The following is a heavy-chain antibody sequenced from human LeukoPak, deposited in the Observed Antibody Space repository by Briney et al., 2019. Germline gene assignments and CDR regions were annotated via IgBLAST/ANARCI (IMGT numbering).Heavy chain of an antibody. Sequence: GASVKVSCKASGYPFTSYYMHWLRQAPGQGLEWMGWINFSGGTKYAEKFRGRVTMTRDTSMATAYMELTTLTSGDTAVYYCARDLRLFDYWGQGTLITVSS. J-gene: IGHJ4*02. CDR3: ARDLRLFDY. CDR1: GYPFTSYY. D-gene: IGHD3-3*01. CDR2: INFSGGT. V-gene: IGHV1-2*02.